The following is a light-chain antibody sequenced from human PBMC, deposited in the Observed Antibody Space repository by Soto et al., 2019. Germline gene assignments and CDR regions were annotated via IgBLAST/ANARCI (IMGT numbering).Light chain of an antibody. CDR1: QRISSY. V-gene: IGKV1-39*01. Sequence: SQMTRSPSTLSASVGDRVTITCRASQRISSYLNWYQQKPGKAPNLLIWDASTLQSGVPSRFTGSGSGTDFALTISSLQPEDFATYYCQKTYTPPCMFGRGTKVDIK. J-gene: IGKJ1*01. CDR2: DAS. CDR3: QKTYTPPCM.